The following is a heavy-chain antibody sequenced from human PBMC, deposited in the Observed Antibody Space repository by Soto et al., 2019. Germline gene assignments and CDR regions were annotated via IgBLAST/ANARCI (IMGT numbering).Heavy chain of an antibody. D-gene: IGHD1-1*01. CDR1: GYTFTSYG. Sequence: QVHLVQSGAEGKKPGASVKVSCKASGYTFTSYGITWVRQAPGQGLEWMGWISAHNGNTDYAQKLQGRVIVTRDTSTSTAYMELRSLISADTAVYYCARGRYGDYWGQGALVTVSS. V-gene: IGHV1-18*01. J-gene: IGHJ4*02. CDR2: ISAHNGNT. CDR3: ARGRYGDY.